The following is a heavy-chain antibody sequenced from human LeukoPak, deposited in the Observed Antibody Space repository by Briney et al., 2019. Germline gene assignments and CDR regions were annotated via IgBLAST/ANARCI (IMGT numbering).Heavy chain of an antibody. Sequence: ASVKVSCKASDYTFTDYGISWVRQAPGQGLEWMGWISAYSGNTNYAQNVQGRVIMTTDTSTSTAYMELTSLRSDDTAVYYCARHSARGYSYGQGFDPWGQGTLVTVSS. CDR1: DYTFTDYG. CDR2: ISAYSGNT. V-gene: IGHV1-18*01. D-gene: IGHD5-18*01. CDR3: ARHSARGYSYGQGFDP. J-gene: IGHJ5*02.